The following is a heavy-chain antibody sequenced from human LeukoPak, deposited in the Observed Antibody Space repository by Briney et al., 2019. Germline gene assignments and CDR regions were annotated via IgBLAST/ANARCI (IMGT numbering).Heavy chain of an antibody. D-gene: IGHD2-2*01. CDR1: GFTFSSYA. CDR2: ISGSGGST. J-gene: IGHJ4*02. Sequence: GGSLRLSCAASGFTFSSYAMSWVRQAPGKGLEGVSAISGSGGSTYYADSVKGRFTISRDNSKNTLYLQMNRLRAEDTAVYYCAKDNHIVVVPAAIDYWGQGTLVTVSS. CDR3: AKDNHIVVVPAAIDY. V-gene: IGHV3-23*01.